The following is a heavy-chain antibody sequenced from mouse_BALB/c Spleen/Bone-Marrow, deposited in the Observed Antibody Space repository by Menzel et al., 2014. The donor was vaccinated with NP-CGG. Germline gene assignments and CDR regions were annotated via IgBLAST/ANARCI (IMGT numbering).Heavy chain of an antibody. CDR1: GYTFTSSW. J-gene: IGHJ1*01. D-gene: IGHD2-1*01. V-gene: IGHV1S130*01. CDR3: AREKIYGNYLWYFDV. Sequence: QVQLQQSGSVLVRPGASVKLSCKASGYTFTSSWMHWAKRRPGQGLEWIGEIHPNSGNTNYNEKFKGKATLTVDTSSSTAYVDLCSLTSEDSAVYYCAREKIYGNYLWYFDVWGAGTTVTVSS. CDR2: IHPNSGNT.